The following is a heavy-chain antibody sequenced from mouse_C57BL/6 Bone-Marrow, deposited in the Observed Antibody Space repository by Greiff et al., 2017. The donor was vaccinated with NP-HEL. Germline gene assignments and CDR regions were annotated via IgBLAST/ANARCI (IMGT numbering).Heavy chain of an antibody. Sequence: VQLQQSGTVLARPGASVKMSCKTSGYTFTSYWMHWVKQRPGQGLEWIGSIHPGNSDTSYNQKFKGKAKLTAVTSASTAYMELSSLTNEDSAVYYCTYVNYDYAMDYWGQGTSVTVSA. CDR3: TYVNYDYAMDY. J-gene: IGHJ4*01. CDR2: IHPGNSDT. D-gene: IGHD2-1*01. V-gene: IGHV1-5*01. CDR1: GYTFTSYW.